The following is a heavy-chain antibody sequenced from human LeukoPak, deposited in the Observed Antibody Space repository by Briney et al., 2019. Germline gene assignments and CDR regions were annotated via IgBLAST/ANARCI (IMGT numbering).Heavy chain of an antibody. D-gene: IGHD2-2*01. CDR3: AKDADCSSTSCYYYYYYYMDV. Sequence: GGSLRLSCAASGFTFSSYGMHWVRQAPGKGLEWVAFIRYDGSNKYYADSVKGRLTISRDNSKNTLYLQMNSLRAEDTAVYYCAKDADCSSTSCYYYYYYYMDVWGKGTTVTVSS. CDR1: GFTFSSYG. CDR2: IRYDGSNK. J-gene: IGHJ6*03. V-gene: IGHV3-30*02.